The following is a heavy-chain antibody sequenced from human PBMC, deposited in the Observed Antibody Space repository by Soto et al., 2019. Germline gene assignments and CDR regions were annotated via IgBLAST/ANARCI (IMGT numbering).Heavy chain of an antibody. CDR2: IYYSGST. CDR1: GGSISSGDYY. V-gene: IGHV4-30-4*01. Sequence: QVQLQESGPGLVKPSQTLSLTCTVSGGSISSGDYYWSWIRQPPGKGLEWIGYIYYSGSTYYNPSLTSRVTISVDTSKNPFSLQLSSVTVADPAVYYCARARPAGARLDPWGQGTLVTVSS. CDR3: ARARPAGARLDP. J-gene: IGHJ5*02. D-gene: IGHD6-13*01.